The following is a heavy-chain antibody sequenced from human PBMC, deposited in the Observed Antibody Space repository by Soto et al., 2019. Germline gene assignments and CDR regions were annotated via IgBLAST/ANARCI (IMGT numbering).Heavy chain of an antibody. Sequence: SETLSLTCTVSGGSISSYYWSWIRQPPGKGLEWIGYIYYSGSTNYNPSLKSRVTISVDTSKNQFSLKLSSVTAADTAVYYCARGHCSSTSCYNYYYGMDVWGQGTTVTVSS. CDR3: ARGHCSSTSCYNYYYGMDV. V-gene: IGHV4-59*01. CDR1: GGSISSYY. CDR2: IYYSGST. J-gene: IGHJ6*02. D-gene: IGHD2-2*01.